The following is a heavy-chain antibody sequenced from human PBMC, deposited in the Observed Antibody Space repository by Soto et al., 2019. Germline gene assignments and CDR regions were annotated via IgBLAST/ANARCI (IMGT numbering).Heavy chain of an antibody. D-gene: IGHD1-26*01. Sequence: SGPTLVNPTQTLTLTCTFSGFSLSTSGVGVGWIRQPPEKALEWLALIYWDDDKRYSPSLKSRLTITKDTSKTQVVLTLTNMEPVDTATYYCAHLVVVGIKYYFDFWARGTLVTVSA. J-gene: IGHJ4*02. V-gene: IGHV2-5*02. CDR2: IYWDDDK. CDR3: AHLVVVGIKYYFDF. CDR1: GFSLSTSGVG.